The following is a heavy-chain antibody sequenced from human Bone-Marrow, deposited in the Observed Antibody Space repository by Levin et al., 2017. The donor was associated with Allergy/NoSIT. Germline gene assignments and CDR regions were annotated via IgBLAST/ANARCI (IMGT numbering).Heavy chain of an antibody. CDR2: INPNSGGT. V-gene: IGHV1-2*02. J-gene: IGHJ6*02. CDR3: ARSGYYDGSGSVPAQYGMDV. Sequence: ASVKVSCKTSGYTFTGYHLFWVRQAPGQGLEWMGWINPNSGGTNYAQKFQGRVTMTRDTSITTVYMEVSRLRPDDTAVYYCARSGYYDGSGSVPAQYGMDVWGQGTTVTVSS. D-gene: IGHD3-22*01. CDR1: GYTFTGYH.